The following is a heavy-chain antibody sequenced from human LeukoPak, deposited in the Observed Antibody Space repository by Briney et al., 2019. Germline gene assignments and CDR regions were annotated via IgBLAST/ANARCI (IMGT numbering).Heavy chain of an antibody. CDR1: GYSISTGYY. V-gene: IGHV4-38-2*02. J-gene: IGHJ4*02. CDR3: ARRRYFDY. CDR2: FYHGGST. Sequence: SETLSLTCTVSGYSISTGYYWDWIRQPPVQGLEWIGTFYHGGSTYYNPSLKSRVTISVDTSKNQFSLNLTSVTAADTAVYYCARRRYFDYWGQGTLVTVSS.